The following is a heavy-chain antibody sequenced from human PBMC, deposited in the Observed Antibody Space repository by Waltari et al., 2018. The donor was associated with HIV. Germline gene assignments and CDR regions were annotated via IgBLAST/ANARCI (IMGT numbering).Heavy chain of an antibody. J-gene: IGHJ3*02. Sequence: QLVESGGGLVQPGGSLRLSCAGSGFILIDHFMGWVRQAPGKGLEWVGRSRTKERSYTTEYAASVRGRFTISRDESKNSLYLQMSSLKIEDTAVYYCGKDLFYSGVYHAFEIWGQGTMVTVSS. V-gene: IGHV3-72*01. CDR1: GFILIDHF. CDR2: SRTKERSYTT. CDR3: GKDLFYSGVYHAFEI. D-gene: IGHD1-26*01.